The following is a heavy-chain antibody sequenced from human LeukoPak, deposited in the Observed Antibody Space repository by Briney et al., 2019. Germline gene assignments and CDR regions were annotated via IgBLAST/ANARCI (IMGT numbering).Heavy chain of an antibody. V-gene: IGHV4-59*01. CDR3: ARERRPMFETDYYYGMDV. CDR1: GSSISSYY. D-gene: IGHD3-10*02. J-gene: IGHJ6*02. Sequence: PSETLSLTCTVSGSSISSYYWSWIRQPPGKGLEWIGYIYYSGSTNYNPSLKSRVTISVDTSKNQFSLKLSSVTAADTAVYYCARERRPMFETDYYYGMDVWGQGTTVTVSS. CDR2: IYYSGST.